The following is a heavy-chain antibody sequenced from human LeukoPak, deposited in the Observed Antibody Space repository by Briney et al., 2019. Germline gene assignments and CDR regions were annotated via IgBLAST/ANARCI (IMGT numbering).Heavy chain of an antibody. CDR3: VRDLILVDTPGDDFDY. V-gene: IGHV3-74*01. Sequence: GGSLRLSCAASGFTFSNYWMHWVRQVPGKGLVWESRINVDGSVKSYADSVKGRFTISRDNAKNTVSLQMNSLRAEDTAVYYCVRDLILVDTPGDDFDYWGQGALVTVSS. D-gene: IGHD4-23*01. J-gene: IGHJ4*02. CDR1: GFTFSNYW. CDR2: INVDGSVK.